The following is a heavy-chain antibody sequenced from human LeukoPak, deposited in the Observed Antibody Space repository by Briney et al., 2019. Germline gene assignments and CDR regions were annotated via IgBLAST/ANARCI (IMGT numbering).Heavy chain of an antibody. Sequence: PSQTLSLTCPVYGGSISSGSYYWSWIRQPAGKGLEWIGRIYTSGSTNYNPSLKSRVTISVDTSKNQFSLKLSSVTAADTAVYYCARVVAVAPLDNWFDPWGQGTLVTVSS. CDR2: IYTSGST. J-gene: IGHJ5*02. CDR3: ARVVAVAPLDNWFDP. CDR1: GGSISSGSYY. D-gene: IGHD6-19*01. V-gene: IGHV4-61*02.